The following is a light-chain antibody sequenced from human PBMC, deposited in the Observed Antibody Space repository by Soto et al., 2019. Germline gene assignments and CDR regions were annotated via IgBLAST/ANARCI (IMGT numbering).Light chain of an antibody. V-gene: IGKV1-39*01. J-gene: IGKJ5*01. CDR3: QQSYSTLSFS. CDR1: ESISSH. Sequence: DIQMTQSPSSLSASVGDRVTITCRASESISSHLNWYQQKPGKAPNLLIYAASTLQIGVPSRFSGSGSGTDFTLTISSLQPEDFATCYCQQSYSTLSFSFGQGTRLEIK. CDR2: AAS.